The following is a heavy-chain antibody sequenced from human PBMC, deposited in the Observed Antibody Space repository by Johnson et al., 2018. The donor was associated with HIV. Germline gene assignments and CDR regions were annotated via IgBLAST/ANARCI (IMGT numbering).Heavy chain of an antibody. CDR2: ISYDGSYK. V-gene: IGHV3-30*14. Sequence: QVQLVESGGGVVQPGRSLRLSCAASGFTFSTFPMHWVRQAPGKGLEWVAIISYDGSYKFYADSVKGRFTISRDNAKNSLHLQMNSLRAGDTAVYYCARGQQDMGAGAFDIWGQGTMVTVSS. J-gene: IGHJ3*02. CDR1: GFTFSTFP. CDR3: ARGQQDMGAGAFDI. D-gene: IGHD3-16*01.